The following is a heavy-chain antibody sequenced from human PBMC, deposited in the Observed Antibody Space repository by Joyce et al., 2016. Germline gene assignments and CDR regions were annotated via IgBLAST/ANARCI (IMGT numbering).Heavy chain of an antibody. CDR2: ISSSSGTI. Sequence: EVQLVESGGGLVQPGGSLRLSCEASGFIFSSYSMNWVRQVPGKGLEWISYISSSSGTIYYADSVKGRFTVSRDNAKNSLYLQMHSLRDEDTAVYYCARDPSLATNLIGAYWGQGTLVTVSS. J-gene: IGHJ4*02. CDR1: GFIFSSYS. D-gene: IGHD1-26*01. CDR3: ARDPSLATNLIGAY. V-gene: IGHV3-48*02.